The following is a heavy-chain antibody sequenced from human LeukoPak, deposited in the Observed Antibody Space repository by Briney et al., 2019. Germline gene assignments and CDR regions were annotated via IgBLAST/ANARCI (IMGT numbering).Heavy chain of an antibody. J-gene: IGHJ5*02. CDR2: ISGSGGST. Sequence: GGSLRLSCAASGFTFSSYAMSWVRQAPGKGLEWVSAISGSGGSTYYADSVKGRFTISRDNSKNTLYLQMNSLRAEDTAVYYCAKDSNFWSGYYTATNWFDPWGQGTLVTVSS. D-gene: IGHD3-3*01. V-gene: IGHV3-23*01. CDR3: AKDSNFWSGYYTATNWFDP. CDR1: GFTFSSYA.